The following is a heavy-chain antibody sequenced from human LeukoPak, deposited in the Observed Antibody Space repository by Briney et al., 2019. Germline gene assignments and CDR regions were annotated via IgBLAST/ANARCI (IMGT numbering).Heavy chain of an antibody. J-gene: IGHJ4*02. D-gene: IGHD3-10*01. CDR1: GFTLSLYG. CDR3: ARERTQYGSGSYYSPFDT. Sequence: GGSLRLSCAASGFTLSLYGLHWVSQAPGEGLEWVAFTSYDGNYEDYADSVRGRITISRDNSKNTLYLQMSSLRPEDTAVYYCARERTQYGSGSYYSPFDTWGQGTLVTVSS. CDR2: TSYDGNYE. V-gene: IGHV3-30-3*01.